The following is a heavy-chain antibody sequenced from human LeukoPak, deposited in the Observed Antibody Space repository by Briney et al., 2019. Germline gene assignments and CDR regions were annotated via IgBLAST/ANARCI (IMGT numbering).Heavy chain of an antibody. D-gene: IGHD3-10*01. J-gene: IGHJ5*02. Sequence: GGSLRLSCAASGFTFSTYWLSWVRQAPGKGLEWVANIKQDGSEKYYVDSVKGRFTISRDNAKNSLYLQMNSLRAEDTAVYYCARGQNYYGSGSYGWFDPWGQGTLVTVSS. CDR1: GFTFSTYW. CDR3: ARGQNYYGSGSYGWFDP. V-gene: IGHV3-7*03. CDR2: IKQDGSEK.